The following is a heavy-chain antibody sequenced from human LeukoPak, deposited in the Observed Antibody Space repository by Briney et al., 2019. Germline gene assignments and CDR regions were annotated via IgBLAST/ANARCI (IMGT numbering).Heavy chain of an antibody. D-gene: IGHD3-16*01. J-gene: IGHJ4*02. CDR2: ISYDGSIK. CDR1: GFTFSSYA. V-gene: IGHV3-30*04. Sequence: GGSLRLSCAASGFTFSSYAMHWVRQAPGKGLEWVAVISYDGSIKYYADSVKGRFTISRDNSKNTLYLQMNSLRAEDTAVYYCANSYVRSPFDYWGQGTLVTVSS. CDR3: ANSYVRSPFDY.